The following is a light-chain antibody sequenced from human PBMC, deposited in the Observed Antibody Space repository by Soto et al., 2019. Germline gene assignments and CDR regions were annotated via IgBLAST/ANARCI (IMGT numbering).Light chain of an antibody. V-gene: IGLV2-8*01. CDR1: SSDVGGYNY. J-gene: IGLJ1*01. CDR2: EVS. CDR3: SSYAGSNNFDV. Sequence: LTQPPSASWSPGQSVTISCTGTSSDVGGYNYVSWYQQHPGKAPKLVIYEVSKRPSGVPDRFSGSKSGNTASLTVSGLQAEDEADYYCSSYAGSNNFDVFGTGTKVTVL.